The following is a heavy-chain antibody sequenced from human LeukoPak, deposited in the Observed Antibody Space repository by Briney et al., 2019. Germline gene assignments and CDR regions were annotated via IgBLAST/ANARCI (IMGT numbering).Heavy chain of an antibody. CDR2: FYTGGST. CDR1: GVSISSGSHY. D-gene: IGHD1-7*01. V-gene: IGHV4-61*02. CDR3: ARDLESLGTTAWFDP. J-gene: IGHJ5*02. Sequence: PSQTLSLTCTVSGVSISSGSHYWSWIRQPAGKGLEWIGRFYTGGSTNYNPSLKSRVTISVDTSKNQFSLKLSSVTAADTAVYYCARDLESLGTTAWFDPWGQGTLVTVSS.